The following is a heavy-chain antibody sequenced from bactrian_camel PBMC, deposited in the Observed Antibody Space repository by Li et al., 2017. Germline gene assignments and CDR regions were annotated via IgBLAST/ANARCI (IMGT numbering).Heavy chain of an antibody. J-gene: IGHJ4*01. V-gene: IGHV3S35*01. Sequence: VQLVESGGGLVQPGGSLRLSCAASGFTFSSYAMTWVRQVPGKGLEWVSKLNNVGEATAYADSVKGRFTISRDNTKNTVYLQLNSLKTEDTAVYYCARGGMNWFHYIADWGQGTQVTVS. D-gene: IGHD7*01. CDR1: GFTFSSYA. CDR3: ARGGMNWFHYIAD. CDR2: LNNVGEAT.